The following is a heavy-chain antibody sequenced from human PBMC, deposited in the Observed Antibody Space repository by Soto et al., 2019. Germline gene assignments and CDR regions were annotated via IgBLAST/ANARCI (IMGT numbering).Heavy chain of an antibody. Sequence: GGSLRLSCAASGFTFSSYSMNWVRQAPGKGLEWVSSISSSSSYIYYADSVKGRFTISRDNAKNSLYLQMNSLRAEDTAVYYCARDSRATFLITFGGVIAPLGYWGQGTLVTVSS. CDR3: ARDSRATFLITFGGVIAPLGY. CDR2: ISSSSSYI. V-gene: IGHV3-21*01. CDR1: GFTFSSYS. D-gene: IGHD3-16*02. J-gene: IGHJ4*02.